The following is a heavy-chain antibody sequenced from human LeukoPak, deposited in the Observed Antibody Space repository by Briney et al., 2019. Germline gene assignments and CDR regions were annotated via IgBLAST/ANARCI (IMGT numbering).Heavy chain of an antibody. CDR1: GFTFSDSS. V-gene: IGHV3-73*01. CDR3: TRDSGTYNWLDP. D-gene: IGHD1-26*01. Sequence: GGSLTLSCAASGFTFSDSSIHWVRQASGKGLEWIGLMEKELNGYATAYAASVRGRFTISRDDSQNTAYLQMDSLKTEDTALYYCTRDSGTYNWLDPWGQGTLVTVSS. CDR2: MEKELNGYAT. J-gene: IGHJ5*02.